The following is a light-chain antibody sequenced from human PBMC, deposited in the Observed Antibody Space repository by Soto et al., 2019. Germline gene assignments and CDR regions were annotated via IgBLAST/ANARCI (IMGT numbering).Light chain of an antibody. CDR1: SSNIGARYD. CDR3: QSYDSSLGDWV. CDR2: VNN. V-gene: IGLV1-40*01. Sequence: QYVLTQPPSVSGAPGQRVTISCTGSSSNIGARYDVHWYQQLPGTAPKLLIYVNNNRPSGVPGRFSGSKSGTSASLAITGLQAEDEADYYCQSYDSSLGDWVFGGGTKLTVL. J-gene: IGLJ3*02.